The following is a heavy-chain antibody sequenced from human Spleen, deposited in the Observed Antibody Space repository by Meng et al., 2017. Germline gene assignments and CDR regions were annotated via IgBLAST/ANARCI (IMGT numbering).Heavy chain of an antibody. CDR1: GYTFTSYG. Sequence: ASVKVSCKASGYTFTSYGISWVRQAPGQGLEWMGWISAYNGNTNYAQKLQGRATMTTDTSTSTAYMELRSLRSDDTAVYYCARWDYDILTGYFGYFDYWGQGTLVTVSS. CDR2: ISAYNGNT. CDR3: ARWDYDILTGYFGYFDY. D-gene: IGHD3-9*01. J-gene: IGHJ4*02. V-gene: IGHV1-18*01.